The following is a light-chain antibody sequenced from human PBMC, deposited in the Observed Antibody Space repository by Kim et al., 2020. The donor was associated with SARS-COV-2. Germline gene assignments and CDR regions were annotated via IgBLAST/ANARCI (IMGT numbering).Light chain of an antibody. CDR1: SLRNYY. Sequence: SSELTQDPAVSVALVQTVRITCQGDSLRNYYASWYQQKPRQAPVVVIYGRNDRPSGIPDRFSGSNSGNTASLTITGAQAEDEANYYCNSRDSSGNHLVFG. CDR2: GRN. CDR3: NSRDSSGNHLV. V-gene: IGLV3-19*01. J-gene: IGLJ3*02.